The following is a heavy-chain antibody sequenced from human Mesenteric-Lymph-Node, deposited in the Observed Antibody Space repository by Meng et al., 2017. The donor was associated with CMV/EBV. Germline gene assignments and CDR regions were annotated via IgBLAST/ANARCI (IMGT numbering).Heavy chain of an antibody. Sequence: GESLKISCAASGFTFSSYSMNWVRQAPGKGLEWVSSISSSSSYIYYADSVKGRFTISRDNAKNSLYLQMNSLRAEDTAVYYCAKEGRTYDYSNPSYWYFDLWGRGTLVTVSS. V-gene: IGHV3-21*01. CDR2: ISSSSSYI. CDR3: AKEGRTYDYSNPSYWYFDL. D-gene: IGHD4-11*01. CDR1: GFTFSSYS. J-gene: IGHJ2*01.